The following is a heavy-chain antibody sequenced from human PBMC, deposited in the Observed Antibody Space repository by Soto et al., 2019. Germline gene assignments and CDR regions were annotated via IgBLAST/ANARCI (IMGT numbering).Heavy chain of an antibody. J-gene: IGHJ4*02. CDR3: AXXXXXXXSFGN. D-gene: IGHD3-16*01. CDR2: IWYDGSNK. Sequence: QVQLVESGGGVVQPGRSLRLSCAASGFTFSSYGMHWVRQAPGKXLEWVAVIWYDGSNKYYADSVKGRFTISRENSKNTLYLQMNSLRAEXTAXXXXAXXXXXXXSFGNWGQGTLVTVSS. V-gene: IGHV3-33*01. CDR1: GFTFSSYG.